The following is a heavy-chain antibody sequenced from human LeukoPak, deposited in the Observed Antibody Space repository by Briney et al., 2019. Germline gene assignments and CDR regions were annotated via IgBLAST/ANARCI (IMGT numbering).Heavy chain of an antibody. J-gene: IGHJ6*02. D-gene: IGHD2/OR15-2a*01. CDR1: GGTFSSYA. CDR3: ASDSTKGMDV. CDR2: VIPIFGTA. V-gene: IGHV1-69*13. Sequence: SVKVSCKASGGTFSSYAISWVRQAPGQGLEWMGGVIPIFGTANYAQKFQGRVTITADESTSTAYMELSSLRSEDTAVYYCASDSTKGMDVWGQGTTVTVSS.